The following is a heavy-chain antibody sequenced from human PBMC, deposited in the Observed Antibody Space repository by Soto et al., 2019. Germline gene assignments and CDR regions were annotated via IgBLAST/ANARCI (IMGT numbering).Heavy chain of an antibody. V-gene: IGHV1-69*12. CDR1: GGTFSKYK. CDR3: ARDCRGGGCFSVHHVDDGMDV. Sequence: QVQLVQSGAEVKKPGSSVRVSCKASGGTFSKYKITWVRQAPGQGLEWMGGIIPVFGTANYAQKVQGRVTITADEATSTAYMEVSSLRSDDTAVYYCARDCRGGGCFSVHHVDDGMDVWGQGTTVPVSS. D-gene: IGHD2-15*01. J-gene: IGHJ6*02. CDR2: IIPVFGTA.